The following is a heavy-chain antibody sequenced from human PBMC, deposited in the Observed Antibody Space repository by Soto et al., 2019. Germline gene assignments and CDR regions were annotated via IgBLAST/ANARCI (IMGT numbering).Heavy chain of an antibody. CDR3: ASNGDYYYYGMDV. V-gene: IGHV3-48*03. D-gene: IGHD4-17*01. Sequence: GGSLRLSCAASGFTFSSYEMNWVRQAPGKGLEWVSYISSSGSTIYYADSVKGRFTISRDNAKNSLYLQMTSLRAEDTAVYYCASNGDYYYYGMDVWGQGTTVTVSS. J-gene: IGHJ6*02. CDR2: ISSSGSTI. CDR1: GFTFSSYE.